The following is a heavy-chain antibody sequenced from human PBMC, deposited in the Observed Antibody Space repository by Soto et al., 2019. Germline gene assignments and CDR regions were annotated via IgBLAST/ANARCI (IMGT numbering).Heavy chain of an antibody. Sequence: GESLKISCKGSGYSFTSYWIGWVRQMPGKGLEGMGIIYPGDSDTRYSPSFQGQVTISADKSISTAYLQWSSLKASDTAMYYCARHMLYCSSTSCYFAPYYYGMDVWGQGTTVTVS. V-gene: IGHV5-51*01. D-gene: IGHD2-2*01. CDR3: ARHMLYCSSTSCYFAPYYYGMDV. CDR1: GYSFTSYW. J-gene: IGHJ6*02. CDR2: IYPGDSDT.